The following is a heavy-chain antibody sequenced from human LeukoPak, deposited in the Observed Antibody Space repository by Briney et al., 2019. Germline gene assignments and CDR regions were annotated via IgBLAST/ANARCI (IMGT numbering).Heavy chain of an antibody. V-gene: IGHV5-51*01. Sequence: GESLKISCKGSGYSFTTYWIGWVRQMPGRGLAWMGIIYPGDSDTRYSPSFQGQVTISADKSIYTAYLQWSSLKASDTAMYYCARRSGIAAPLFDYWGQGTLVTVSS. CDR3: ARRSGIAAPLFDY. J-gene: IGHJ4*02. CDR2: IYPGDSDT. CDR1: GYSFTTYW. D-gene: IGHD6-6*01.